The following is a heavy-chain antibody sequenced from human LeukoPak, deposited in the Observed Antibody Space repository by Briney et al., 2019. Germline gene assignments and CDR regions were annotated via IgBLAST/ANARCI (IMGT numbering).Heavy chain of an antibody. CDR1: GFTFSSYG. V-gene: IGHV3-30*18. Sequence: PGRSLRLSCAASGFTFSSYGMHWVRQAPGKGLEWVAVISYDGSNKYYAGSVKGRFTISRDNSKNTLYLQMNSLRAEDTAVYYCANAGAQGTTGDAFDIWGQGTMVTVSS. CDR2: ISYDGSNK. J-gene: IGHJ3*02. CDR3: ANAGAQGTTGDAFDI. D-gene: IGHD1-7*01.